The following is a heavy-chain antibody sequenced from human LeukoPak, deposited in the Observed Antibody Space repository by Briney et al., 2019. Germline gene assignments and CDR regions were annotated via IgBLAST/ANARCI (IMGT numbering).Heavy chain of an antibody. V-gene: IGHV1-46*01. Sequence: GASVKVSRKASGYTFTSYYMHWVRQAPGQGLEWMGIINPSGGSTSYAQKFQGRVTMTRDTSTSTVYMELSSLRSEDTAVYYCAREGVTMVRGAPTNYFDYWGQGTLVTVSS. CDR3: AREGVTMVRGAPTNYFDY. CDR2: INPSGGST. J-gene: IGHJ4*02. D-gene: IGHD3-10*01. CDR1: GYTFTSYY.